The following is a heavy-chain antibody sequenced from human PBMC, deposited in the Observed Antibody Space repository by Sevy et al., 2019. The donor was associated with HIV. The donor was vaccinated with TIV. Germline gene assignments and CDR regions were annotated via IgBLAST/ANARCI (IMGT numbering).Heavy chain of an antibody. CDR1: GFTFRNYV. Sequence: GGSLRLSCAASGFTFRNYVMNWVRQPPGKGLEWVSVISDGGGTTYYADSVKGRFTISRDDSMSTLYLQMNSLRVEDTAVYFCAKRVAGALAALDIWGQGTMVTVSS. CDR2: ISDGGGTT. D-gene: IGHD3-10*01. CDR3: AKRVAGALAALDI. V-gene: IGHV3-23*01. J-gene: IGHJ3*02.